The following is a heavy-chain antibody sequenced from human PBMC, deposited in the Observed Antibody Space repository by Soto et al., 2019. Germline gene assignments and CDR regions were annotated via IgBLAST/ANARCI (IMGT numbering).Heavy chain of an antibody. CDR1: GDSVSSNSAA. J-gene: IGHJ6*03. CDR3: ARDKVAASAAAGTSDYYYMDV. V-gene: IGHV6-1*01. D-gene: IGHD6-13*01. Sequence: SQTLSLTCAISGDSVSSNSAAWNWIRQFPSRGLEWLGRTYYRSKWYNDYAVSVKSRITINPDTSKNQFSLQLNSVTPEDTAVYYCARDKVAASAAAGTSDYYYMDVWGKGTTVTVSS. CDR2: TYYRSKWYN.